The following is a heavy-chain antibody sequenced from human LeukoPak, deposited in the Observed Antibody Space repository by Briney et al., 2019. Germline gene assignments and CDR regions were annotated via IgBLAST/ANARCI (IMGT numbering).Heavy chain of an antibody. J-gene: IGHJ5*02. V-gene: IGHV3-21*01. CDR1: GFTCSSYS. CDR3: ARDGKPLRFLEWLS. Sequence: GGSLRLSCAASGFTCSSYSMNWVRQAPGKGLEWVSSISSSSSYIYYADSVKGRFTISRDNAKNSLYLQMNSLRAEDTAVYYCARDGKPLRFLEWLSLGQGTLVTVSS. CDR2: ISSSSSYI. D-gene: IGHD3-3*01.